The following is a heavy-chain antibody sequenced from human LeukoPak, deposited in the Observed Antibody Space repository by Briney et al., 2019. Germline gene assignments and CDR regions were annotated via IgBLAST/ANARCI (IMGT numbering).Heavy chain of an antibody. CDR1: GGSFSDYY. CDR2: INHSGST. CDR3: ARVPIAARCFDY. J-gene: IGHJ4*02. Sequence: SETLSLTCAVYGGSFSDYYWSWIRQPPGKGLEWIGEINHSGSTNYNPSLKSRVTISVDTSKNQFSLKLSSVTAADTAVYYCARVPIAARCFDYWGQRTLVTVSS. D-gene: IGHD6-6*01. V-gene: IGHV4-34*01.